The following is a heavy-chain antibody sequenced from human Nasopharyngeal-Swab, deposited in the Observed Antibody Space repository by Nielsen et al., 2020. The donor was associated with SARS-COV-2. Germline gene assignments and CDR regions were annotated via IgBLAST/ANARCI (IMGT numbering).Heavy chain of an antibody. J-gene: IGHJ3*02. V-gene: IGHV3-30*18. CDR3: AKANVLFWFGQFKNDGFDI. Sequence: GESLKISCTASGFSFNNYGMHWVRPAPGKGLEWVAVISYEGSKKYYAESVEGRFTISRDYSKSTLYLQMNSLRPEDTAMYYCAKANVLFWFGQFKNDGFDIWGQGTMVAVSS. CDR2: ISYEGSKK. CDR1: GFSFNNYG. D-gene: IGHD3-10*01.